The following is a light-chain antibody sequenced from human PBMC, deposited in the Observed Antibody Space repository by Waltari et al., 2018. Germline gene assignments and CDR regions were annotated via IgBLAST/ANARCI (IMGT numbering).Light chain of an antibody. V-gene: IGLV4-69*01. CDR1: SGHSTHV. CDR3: QTGGHGTWV. J-gene: IGLJ3*02. Sequence: QLVLTQSPSASASLGASVKLTCPLSSGHSTHVSAWLQTRPERGPRYLMKVNSAGSHNKGDGIPDRFSGSSSGAEHYLTISSLQSEDEADYYCQTGGHGTWVFGGGTKLTVL. CDR2: VNSAGSH.